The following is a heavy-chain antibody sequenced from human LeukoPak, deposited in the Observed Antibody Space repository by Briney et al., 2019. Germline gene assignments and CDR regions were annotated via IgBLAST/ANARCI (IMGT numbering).Heavy chain of an antibody. CDR3: AKASIDLYDSSRYYFYFDY. CDR2: LSSSSRTI. CDR1: GLTFSSYN. V-gene: IGHV3-48*01. J-gene: IGHJ4*02. Sequence: PXGSLRLSCAASGLTFSSYNMNWVRQAPGKGLEWLSYLSSSSRTIYYADSVKGRFTISRDNSKNTVFLQMNSLRAEDTAVYHCAKASIDLYDSSRYYFYFDYWGQGTLVTVSS. D-gene: IGHD3-22*01.